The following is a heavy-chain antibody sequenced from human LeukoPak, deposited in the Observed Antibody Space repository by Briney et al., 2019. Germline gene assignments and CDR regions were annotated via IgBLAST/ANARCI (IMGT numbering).Heavy chain of an antibody. CDR1: GGSISSGDYY. J-gene: IGHJ4*02. CDR3: ARTTINRIQLWMYYFDY. V-gene: IGHV4-39*01. CDR2: IYYSGST. Sequence: SQTLSLTCTVSGGSISSGDYYWSWIRQPPGKGLEWIGSIYYSGSTYYNPSLKSRVTISVDTSKNQFSLKLSSVTAADTAVYYCARTTINRIQLWMYYFDYWGQGTLVTVSS. D-gene: IGHD5-18*01.